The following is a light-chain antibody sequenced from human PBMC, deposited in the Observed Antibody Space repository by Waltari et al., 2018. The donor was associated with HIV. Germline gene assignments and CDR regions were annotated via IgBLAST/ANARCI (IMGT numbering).Light chain of an antibody. CDR1: SSDVGGYNY. CDR2: EVS. Sequence: QSALTQPASVSGSPGQSITISCTGTSSDVGGYNYVSWYQHHPGKAPKLMISEVSNRPAGVSNRFPGSKSGNTASLTISGLQAEDEADYYCSSYSSSITHYVVFGGGTKLTVL. J-gene: IGLJ2*01. CDR3: SSYSSSITHYVV. V-gene: IGLV2-14*01.